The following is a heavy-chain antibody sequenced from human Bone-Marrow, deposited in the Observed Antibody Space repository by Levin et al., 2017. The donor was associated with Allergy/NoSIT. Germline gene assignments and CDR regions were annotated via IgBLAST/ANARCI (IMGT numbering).Heavy chain of an antibody. CDR3: ARTLGYCSGDGCYYYFDQ. V-gene: IGHV4-38-2*01. J-gene: IGHJ4*02. CDR2: IDQSGNT. D-gene: IGHD2-15*01. Sequence: NASETLSLTCAVSNYSISSDFHWGWIRQPPGKGLEWIGSIDQSGNTYYNPSLKSRVTISLDTSKNQFSLRLTSVTAADTAVYYCARTLGYCSGDGCYYYFDQWGQGTLVTVSS. CDR1: NYSISSDFH.